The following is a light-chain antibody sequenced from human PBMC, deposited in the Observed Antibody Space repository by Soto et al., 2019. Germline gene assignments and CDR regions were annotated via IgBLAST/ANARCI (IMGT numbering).Light chain of an antibody. CDR2: GAS. CDR3: QQRSNWPPLIS. J-gene: IGKJ5*01. V-gene: IGKV3-11*01. Sequence: TQSPSTLSASVGDRVTIACRAIQSISSWLAWYQQKPGQAPRLLISGASSRAADIPDRFSGSGSGTDFTLTISRLEPEDFAVYYCQQRSNWPPLISFGQGTRLEIK. CDR1: QSISSW.